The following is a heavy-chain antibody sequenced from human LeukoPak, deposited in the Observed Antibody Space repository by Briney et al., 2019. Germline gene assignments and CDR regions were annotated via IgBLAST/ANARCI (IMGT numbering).Heavy chain of an antibody. CDR2: IYYSGST. Sequence: SETLSLTCTVSGGSISSYYWSWIRQPPGTGLEWIGYIYYSGSTNYNPSLKSRVTISVDTSKNQFSLKLSPVTAAVTAVYYCARAQVQDGYNPWGQGTMVTVSS. CDR3: ARAQVQDGYNP. CDR1: GGSISSYY. V-gene: IGHV4-59*01. D-gene: IGHD5-24*01. J-gene: IGHJ3*01.